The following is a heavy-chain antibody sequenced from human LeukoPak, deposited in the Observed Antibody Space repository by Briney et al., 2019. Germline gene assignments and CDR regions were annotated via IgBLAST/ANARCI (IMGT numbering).Heavy chain of an antibody. V-gene: IGHV4-34*01. D-gene: IGHD1-1*01. CDR3: ARGSGTPDY. CDR2: TNHSGST. J-gene: IGHJ4*02. CDR1: GGSFSGYY. Sequence: SETLSLTCAVYGGSFSGYYWSWIRQPPGKGLEWIGETNHSGSTNYNPSLKSRVTISVDTSKNQFSLKLSSVTAADTAVYYCARGSGTPDYWGQGTLVTVSS.